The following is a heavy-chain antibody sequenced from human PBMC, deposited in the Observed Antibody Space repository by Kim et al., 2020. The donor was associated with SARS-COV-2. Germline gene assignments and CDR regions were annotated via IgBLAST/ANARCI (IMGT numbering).Heavy chain of an antibody. V-gene: IGHV4-34*01. CDR1: VGSFSGYH. CDR2: INHKGAT. Sequence: SETLSLTCAVYVGSFSGYHWSWIRQPPGKGLEWIGEINHKGATNFNPSLNSRVAISVDTSKNQFSLKLSSVTAADTALYFCARGWVGVVPSPILGLGPHCDYYAMDVWGQGTTVTVSS. D-gene: IGHD3-3*01. CDR3: ARGWVGVVPSPILGLGPHCDYYAMDV. J-gene: IGHJ6*02.